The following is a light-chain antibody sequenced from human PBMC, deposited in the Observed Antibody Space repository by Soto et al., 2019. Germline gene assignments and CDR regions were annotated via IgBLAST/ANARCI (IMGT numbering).Light chain of an antibody. CDR3: QQLNTYHPT. J-gene: IGKJ4*01. CDR2: AAS. Sequence: DIQVTQSPSFLSASVGDRVTITCRASQAISTYLAWYQQKPGKAPKLLIYAASTLQSGVPSRFSGSGSGTEFTLTISSLQPEDFLTYYCQQLNTYHPTCGGGTKVEIK. CDR1: QAISTY. V-gene: IGKV1-9*01.